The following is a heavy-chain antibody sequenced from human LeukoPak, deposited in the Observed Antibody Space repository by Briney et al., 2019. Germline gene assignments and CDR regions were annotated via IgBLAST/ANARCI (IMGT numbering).Heavy chain of an antibody. V-gene: IGHV4-34*01. Sequence: PSETLSLTCAVYGGSFSGYYWSWVRQPPGKGVEWSGEINHSGSTKYNPSLTSRVTISVDTSKNQFPLKLSSVTASDSAVYYCASYYAIDAFDIWGQGTMVTVSS. CDR1: GGSFSGYY. CDR3: ASYYAIDAFDI. D-gene: IGHD3-10*01. CDR2: INHSGST. J-gene: IGHJ3*02.